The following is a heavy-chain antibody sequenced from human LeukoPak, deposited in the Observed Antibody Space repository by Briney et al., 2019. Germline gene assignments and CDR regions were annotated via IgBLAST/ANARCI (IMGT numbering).Heavy chain of an antibody. CDR3: ARGVATIEFLDY. V-gene: IGHV4-38-2*02. D-gene: IGHD5-12*01. J-gene: IGHJ4*02. Sequence: SETLSLTCTVSGYSISSGYYWGWIRQPPGKGLEWIGSIYHSGSTYYNPSLKSRVTISVDTSKSQFSLKLSSVTAADTAVYYCARGVATIEFLDYWGQGTLVTVSS. CDR2: IYHSGST. CDR1: GYSISSGYY.